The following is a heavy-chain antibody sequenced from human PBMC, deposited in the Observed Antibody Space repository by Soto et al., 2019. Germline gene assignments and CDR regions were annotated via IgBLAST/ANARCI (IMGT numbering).Heavy chain of an antibody. CDR2: VSHDGRNI. Sequence: GGSLRLSCAASGFTFSDYAMHWVRQAPGKGLERVAVVSHDGRNIHYADSVKGRFTISRDSSKNTVSLEMTSLRAEDTAVYYCAKGGRQWLVTSDFNYWGQGALVTVSS. CDR1: GFTFSDYA. V-gene: IGHV3-30*18. CDR3: AKGGRQWLVTSDFNY. D-gene: IGHD6-19*01. J-gene: IGHJ4*02.